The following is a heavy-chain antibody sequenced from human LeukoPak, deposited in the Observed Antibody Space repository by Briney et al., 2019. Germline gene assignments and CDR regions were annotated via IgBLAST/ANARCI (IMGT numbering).Heavy chain of an antibody. CDR2: ISNDGSRS. CDR1: GFTFSAYA. Sequence: GGSLRLSCSASGFTFSAYAMYWVRQAPGKGLEYVSGISNDGSRSFHADSVKGRSTISRDNSKNTLYLQMSSLRAEDTALYYCVKITSVTGGDCWGQGTRLTVSS. D-gene: IGHD1-1*01. J-gene: IGHJ4*02. CDR3: VKITSVTGGDC. V-gene: IGHV3-64D*09.